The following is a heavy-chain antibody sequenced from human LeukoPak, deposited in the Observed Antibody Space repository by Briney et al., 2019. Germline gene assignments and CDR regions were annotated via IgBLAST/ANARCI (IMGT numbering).Heavy chain of an antibody. CDR2: IYHSGST. V-gene: IGHV4-38-2*02. D-gene: IGHD3-22*01. CDR1: GYSISSGYY. J-gene: IGHJ3*02. Sequence: PSETLSLTCTVSGYSISSGYYWGWIRRPPGKGLEWIGSIYHSGSTYYNPSLKSRVTISVDTSKNQFSLKLSSVTAADTAVYYCARDGLYDSNAFDIWGQGTMVTVSS. CDR3: ARDGLYDSNAFDI.